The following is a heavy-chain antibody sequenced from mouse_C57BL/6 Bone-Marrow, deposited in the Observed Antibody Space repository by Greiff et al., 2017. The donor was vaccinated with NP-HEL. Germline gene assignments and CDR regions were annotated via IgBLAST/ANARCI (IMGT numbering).Heavy chain of an antibody. D-gene: IGHD3-2*02. V-gene: IGHV1-74*01. CDR1: GYTFTSYW. CDR3: AIWSPTAQAYED. CDR2: IHPSDSDT. J-gene: IGHJ2*01. Sequence: QVQLKQPGAELVKPGASVKVSCKASGYTFTSYWMHWVKQRPGQGLELIGRIHPSDSDTNYNQKFKGKATLTVDKSSSTAYMQLSSLTSEDSAVYYCAIWSPTAQAYEDWGQGTTLTVSS.